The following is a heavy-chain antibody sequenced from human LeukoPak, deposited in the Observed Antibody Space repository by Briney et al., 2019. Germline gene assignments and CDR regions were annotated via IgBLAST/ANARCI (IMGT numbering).Heavy chain of an antibody. D-gene: IGHD1-26*01. CDR1: GGSFSGYY. CDR3: ARGFPGRERFLNL. CDR2: INHSGGT. V-gene: IGHV4-34*01. J-gene: IGHJ4*02. Sequence: SSETLSLTCAVYGGSFSGYYWSWIRQPPGKGLEWIGEINHSGGTNYNPSLKSRVTISVDTSKNQFSLKLSSVTAADTAVYYCARGFPGRERFLNLWGQGTLVTVSS.